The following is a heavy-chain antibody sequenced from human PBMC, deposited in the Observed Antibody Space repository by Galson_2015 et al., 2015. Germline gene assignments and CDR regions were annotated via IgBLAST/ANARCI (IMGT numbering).Heavy chain of an antibody. Sequence: TLSLTCTVSGGSISSGGYYWSWIRQHPGKGLEWIGYIYYSGSTYYNPSLKSRVTISVDTSKNQFSLKLSSVTAADTAVYYCARTGANDAFDIWGQGTMVTVSS. CDR1: GGSISSGGYY. CDR3: ARTGANDAFDI. J-gene: IGHJ3*02. CDR2: IYYSGST. V-gene: IGHV4-31*03. D-gene: IGHD1-14*01.